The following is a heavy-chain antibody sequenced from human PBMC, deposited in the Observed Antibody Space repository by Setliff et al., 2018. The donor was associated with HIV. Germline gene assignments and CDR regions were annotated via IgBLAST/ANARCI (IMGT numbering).Heavy chain of an antibody. Sequence: LSLTCAVSGGSISSSNWWSWVRQPPGKGLEWLGSVYQSGSTSYNPSLSSRLTISVDTSKNQVSLRLSSVTAADTGVYYCARHRDPPGTSWIFYYYYMDLWGGGTTVTVSS. CDR3: ARHRDPPGTSWIFYYYYMDL. CDR2: VYQSGST. CDR1: GGSISSSNW. D-gene: IGHD2-2*01. J-gene: IGHJ6*03. V-gene: IGHV4-4*02.